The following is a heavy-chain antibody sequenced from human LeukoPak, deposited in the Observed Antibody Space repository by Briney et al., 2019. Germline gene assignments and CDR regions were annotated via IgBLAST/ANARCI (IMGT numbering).Heavy chain of an antibody. Sequence: PSETLSLTCTVSGGTINNYYWTWIRQPPGKRLEWIGYMYYMGTTNYNPSFKSRVTMSVDPSKNQFSLQLTSVTLADTAVYYCARLPPSGSLGVTDAFDIWGQGTMVTVSS. CDR2: MYYMGTT. V-gene: IGHV4-59*01. CDR3: ARLPPSGSLGVTDAFDI. J-gene: IGHJ3*02. D-gene: IGHD3-3*01. CDR1: GGTINNYY.